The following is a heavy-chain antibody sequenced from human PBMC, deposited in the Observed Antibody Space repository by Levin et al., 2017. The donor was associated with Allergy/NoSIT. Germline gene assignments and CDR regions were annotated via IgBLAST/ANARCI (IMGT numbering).Heavy chain of an antibody. J-gene: IGHJ6*02. D-gene: IGHD3-10*01. CDR3: ASGIVRYGSGTSRANYYYGMDG. CDR1: GFTFSSYA. Sequence: GGSLRLSCAASGFTFSSYAMHWVRQAPGKGLEWVAVISYDGSNKYYADSVKGRFTISRDNSKNTLYLQMNSLRAEDTAVYYCASGIVRYGSGTSRANYYYGMDGWGQGTTVTVSS. V-gene: IGHV3-30-3*01. CDR2: ISYDGSNK.